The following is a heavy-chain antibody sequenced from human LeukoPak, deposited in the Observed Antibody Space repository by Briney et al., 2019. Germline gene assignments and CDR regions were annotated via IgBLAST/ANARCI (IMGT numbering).Heavy chain of an antibody. D-gene: IGHD3-3*01. CDR3: AREREWSGSIGY. J-gene: IGHJ4*02. V-gene: IGHV4-59*01. CDR2: IYYSGST. Sequence: SETLSLTCTVSGGSISSYYWSWIRQPPGKGLEWIGYIYYSGSTNYNPSLKSRVTISVDTSKNQFSLKLSSVTAADTAVYYCAREREWSGSIGYWGQGTLVTVSS. CDR1: GGSISSYY.